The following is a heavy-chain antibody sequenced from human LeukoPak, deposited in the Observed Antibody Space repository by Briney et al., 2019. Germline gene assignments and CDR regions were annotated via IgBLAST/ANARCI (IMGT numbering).Heavy chain of an antibody. D-gene: IGHD4-17*01. CDR1: GYSISSGYY. CDR3: ASSATVGY. V-gene: IGHV4-38-2*02. CDR2: IYHSGST. Sequence: PSETLSLTCTVSGYSISSGYYWGWIRQPPGKGLEWIGSIYHSGSTYYNPSLKSRVTISVDTSKNQFSLELSSVTAADTAVYYCASSATVGYWGQGTLVTVSP. J-gene: IGHJ4*02.